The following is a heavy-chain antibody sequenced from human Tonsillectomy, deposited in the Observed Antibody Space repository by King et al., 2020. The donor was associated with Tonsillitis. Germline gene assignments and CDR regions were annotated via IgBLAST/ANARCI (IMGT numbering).Heavy chain of an antibody. V-gene: IGHV1-69*01. J-gene: IGHJ4*02. Sequence: QVQLVESGAEVKKPGSSVKVSCKASGGTLSSYTITWVRQAPGQGLEWMGGIIPLFGAATYAQRFRGRLTITADESTSTAYVELNSLRSEDTAVYFCARGPLRSNESPFDHWGQGTLVTVSS. D-gene: IGHD2-8*01. CDR3: ARGPLRSNESPFDH. CDR1: GGTLSSYT. CDR2: IIPLFGAA.